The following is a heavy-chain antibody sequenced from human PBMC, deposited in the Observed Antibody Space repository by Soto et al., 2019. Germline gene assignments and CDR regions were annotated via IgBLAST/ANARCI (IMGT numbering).Heavy chain of an antibody. V-gene: IGHV1-69*12. J-gene: IGHJ2*01. CDR2: IIPIFGTA. CDR3: AIDRWTTVTTYWYFDL. Sequence: QVQLVQSGAEVKKPGSSVKVSCKASGGTFSSYAISWVRQAPGQGLEWMGGIIPIFGTANYAQKFQGRVTITADDSKSTAYMELSSLRSEDTAVYYCAIDRWTTVTTYWYFDLWGRGTLVTVSS. D-gene: IGHD4-17*01. CDR1: GGTFSSYA.